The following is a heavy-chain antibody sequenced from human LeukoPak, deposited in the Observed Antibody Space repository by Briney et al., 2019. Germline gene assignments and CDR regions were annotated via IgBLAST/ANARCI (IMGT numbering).Heavy chain of an antibody. CDR3: ARSSGSGYD. CDR1: GASIGSGSYS. J-gene: IGHJ4*02. Sequence: SETLSLTCTVSGASIGSGSYSWSWIRQPAGKGLEWIGRIYTSGSTNYNPSLKSRVTISVDTSKNQFSLKLSSVTAADTAVYYCARSSGSGYDWGQGTLVTVSS. D-gene: IGHD3-10*01. CDR2: IYTSGST. V-gene: IGHV4-61*02.